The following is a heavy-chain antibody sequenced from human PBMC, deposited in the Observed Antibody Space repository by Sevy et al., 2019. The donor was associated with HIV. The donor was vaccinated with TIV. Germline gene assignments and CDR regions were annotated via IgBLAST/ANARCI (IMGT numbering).Heavy chain of an antibody. CDR1: GGTFSSYA. D-gene: IGHD4-17*01. V-gene: IGHV1-69*13. CDR3: ARGVPYGDYAGFFYYGMDV. Sequence: ASVKVSCKASGGTFSSYAISWVRQAPGQGLEWMGGIIPIFGTANYAQKFQGRVTITADESTSTAYMELSSLRSEDTAVYYCARGVPYGDYAGFFYYGMDVWGQGTTVTVSS. J-gene: IGHJ6*02. CDR2: IIPIFGTA.